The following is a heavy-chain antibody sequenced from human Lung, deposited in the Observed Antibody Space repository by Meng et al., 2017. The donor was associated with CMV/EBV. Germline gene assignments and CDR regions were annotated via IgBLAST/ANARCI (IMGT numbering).Heavy chain of an antibody. V-gene: IGHV3-30-3*01. CDR1: GFNFSDYA. CDR2: TSYNENIK. CDR3: ARYYYDFWSGHPHY. Sequence: SXKISXAASGFNFSDYAMHWVRQAPGKGLEWVAITSYNENIKNYADSVKGRFTISRDNSKNILYLQMNTLRPEETAVYYCARYYYDFWSGHPHYWGQGXLVTVSS. D-gene: IGHD3-3*01. J-gene: IGHJ4*02.